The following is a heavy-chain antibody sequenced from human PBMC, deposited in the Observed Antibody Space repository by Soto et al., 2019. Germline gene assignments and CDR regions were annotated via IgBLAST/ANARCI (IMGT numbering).Heavy chain of an antibody. CDR2: ISGSGGNT. Sequence: EVQLLESGGSLVHPGGSLRLSCAASGFSFSYFAMSWVRQAPGKGLEWVAAISGSGGNTYYAESVKGRFTISRDNSKNTLFLQMNSLRDEDTAVYYCAKDRGGIGWSTLDHWGQGTLVTVSS. V-gene: IGHV3-23*01. CDR3: AKDRGGIGWSTLDH. J-gene: IGHJ4*02. CDR1: GFSFSYFA. D-gene: IGHD3-3*01.